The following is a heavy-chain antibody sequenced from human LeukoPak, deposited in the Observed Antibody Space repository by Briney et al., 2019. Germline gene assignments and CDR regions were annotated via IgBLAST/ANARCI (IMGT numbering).Heavy chain of an antibody. J-gene: IGHJ5*02. CDR1: GGSFTNYY. D-gene: IGHD1/OR15-1a*01. CDR3: ARGPGTVGLSP. CDR2: INQSGHT. Sequence: AETVSLTCNVSGGSFTNYYWSWIRQTPEKGLEWIGQINQSGHTSYNPSLRSRITLSVDRSKNQFSLKVTSVTAADTGVYYCARGPGTVGLSPWGQGTPVTVYS. V-gene: IGHV4-34*01.